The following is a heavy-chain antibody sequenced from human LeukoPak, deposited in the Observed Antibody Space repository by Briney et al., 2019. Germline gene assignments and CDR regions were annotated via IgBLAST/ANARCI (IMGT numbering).Heavy chain of an antibody. J-gene: IGHJ4*02. CDR3: ARDRGPTQDY. Sequence: GASVKVSCKASGYTFTSYAMHWVRQAPGQRLEWMGWINAGNGNTKYSQKFQGRITMTTDTSTSTVNMELRSLRSDDTAVYYCARDRGPTQDYWGQGTLVTVSS. V-gene: IGHV1-3*01. CDR2: INAGNGNT. CDR1: GYTFTSYA. D-gene: IGHD2-15*01.